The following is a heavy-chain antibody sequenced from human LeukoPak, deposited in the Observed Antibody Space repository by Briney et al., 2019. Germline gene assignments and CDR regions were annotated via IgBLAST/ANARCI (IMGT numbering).Heavy chain of an antibody. J-gene: IGHJ6*04. CDR3: ARVVVVPYYYYGMDV. D-gene: IGHD2-15*01. V-gene: IGHV4-34*01. CDR2: INHSGST. Sequence: SETLSLTCAVYGGSFSGYYWSWIRQPPGKGLEWIGEINHSGSTNYNPSLKSRVTISVDTSKNQFSLKLSSVTAADTAVYYCARVVVVPYYYYGMDVWGKVTTVTVSS. CDR1: GGSFSGYY.